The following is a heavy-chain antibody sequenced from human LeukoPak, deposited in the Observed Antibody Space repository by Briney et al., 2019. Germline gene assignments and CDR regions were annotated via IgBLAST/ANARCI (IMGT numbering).Heavy chain of an antibody. CDR3: ARDSCSSTSCYSPYYYYMDV. CDR1: GYTFTSYG. D-gene: IGHD2-2*01. J-gene: IGHJ6*03. Sequence: ASVKVSCKASGYTFTSYGISWLRQAPGQGLEWMRWISAYNGNTNYAQKLQGRVTMTTDTSTSTAYMELRSLRSDDTAVYYCARDSCSSTSCYSPYYYYMDVWGKGTTVTVSS. V-gene: IGHV1-18*01. CDR2: ISAYNGNT.